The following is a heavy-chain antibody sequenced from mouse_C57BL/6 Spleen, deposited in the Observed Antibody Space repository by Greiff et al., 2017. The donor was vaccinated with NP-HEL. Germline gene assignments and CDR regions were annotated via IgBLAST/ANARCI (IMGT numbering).Heavy chain of an antibody. V-gene: IGHV14-4*01. CDR3: TTSLDGNYDYAMDY. D-gene: IGHD2-1*01. J-gene: IGHJ4*01. CDR2: IDPENGDT. CDR1: GFNIKDDY. Sequence: VQLQQSGAELVRPGASVKLSCTASGFNIKDDYMHWVKQRPEKGLEWIGWIDPENGDTEYASKFQGKATITADTSSNTAYLQLSSLTSEDTAVYYCTTSLDGNYDYAMDYWGQGTSVTVSS.